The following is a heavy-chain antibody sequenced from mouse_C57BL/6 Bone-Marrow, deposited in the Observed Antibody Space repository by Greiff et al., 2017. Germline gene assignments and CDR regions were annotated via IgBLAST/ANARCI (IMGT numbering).Heavy chain of an antibody. CDR1: GFTFSDYG. Sequence: EVQGVESGGGLVQPGGSLKLSCAASGFTFSDYGMAWVRQAPRKGPEWVAFISNLAYSIYYADTVTGRFTISRENAKNTLYLEMSSLRSEDTAMYDCARQGGYGNYAYFDVWGTGTTVTVSS. D-gene: IGHD2-10*02. J-gene: IGHJ1*03. CDR3: ARQGGYGNYAYFDV. CDR2: ISNLAYSI. V-gene: IGHV5-15*01.